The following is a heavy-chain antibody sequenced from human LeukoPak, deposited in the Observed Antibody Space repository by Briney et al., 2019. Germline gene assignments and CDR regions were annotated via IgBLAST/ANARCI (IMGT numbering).Heavy chain of an antibody. CDR1: GGTFSSYA. V-gene: IGHV1-69*05. Sequence: ASVKVSCKASGGTFSSYAISWVRQAPGQGLEWMGGIIPIFGTANYAQKFQGRVTVTRDTSTSTVYMELSSLRYEDTAVYYCARSHSNGWCDYWGQGTLVTVSS. D-gene: IGHD6-19*01. J-gene: IGHJ4*02. CDR3: ARSHSNGWCDY. CDR2: IIPIFGTA.